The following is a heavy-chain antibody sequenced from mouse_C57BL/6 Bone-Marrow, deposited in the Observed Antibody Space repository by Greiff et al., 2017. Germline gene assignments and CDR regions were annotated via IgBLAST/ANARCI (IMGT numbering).Heavy chain of an antibody. CDR1: GYTFTDYY. CDR3: ARREYYGSSYDWYFDV. V-gene: IGHV1-26*01. D-gene: IGHD1-1*01. J-gene: IGHJ1*03. CDR2: INPNNGGT. Sequence: VQLQQSGPELVKPGASVKISCKASGYTFTDYYMNWVKQSHGKSLEWIGDINPNNGGTSYNQKFKGKATLTVDKSSSTAYMELRSLTSEDSAVYYCARREYYGSSYDWYFDVWGTGTTVTVSS.